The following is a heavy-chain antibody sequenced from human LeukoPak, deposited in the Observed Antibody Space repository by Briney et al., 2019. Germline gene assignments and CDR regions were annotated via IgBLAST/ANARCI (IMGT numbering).Heavy chain of an antibody. D-gene: IGHD2-2*01. CDR2: ISGSGGRT. CDR3: AKDEIIVVVPAAIDY. V-gene: IGHV3-23*01. Sequence: PGGSLRLSCAASGFTFSSYAMSWVRQAPGKGLEWVSAISGSGGRTYYADSVKGRFTISRDNSKNTLYPQMNSLRAEDTAVYYCAKDEIIVVVPAAIDYWGQGTLVTVSS. J-gene: IGHJ4*02. CDR1: GFTFSSYA.